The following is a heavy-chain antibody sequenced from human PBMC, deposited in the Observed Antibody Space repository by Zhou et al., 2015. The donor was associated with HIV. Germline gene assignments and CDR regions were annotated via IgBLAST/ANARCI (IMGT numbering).Heavy chain of an antibody. CDR2: IIPIFGTA. J-gene: IGHJ6*01. CDR3: ARDGRELPAGGWYGMDV. Sequence: QVQLVQSGAEVKKPGSSVKVSCKASGGTFSSYAISWVRQAPGQGLEWMGGIIPIFGTANYAQKFQGRVTITADKSTSTAYMELSSLRSEDTAVYYCARDGRELPAGGWYGMDVWGPRGPRSPSPQ. V-gene: IGHV1-69*06. D-gene: IGHD1-26*01. CDR1: GGTFSSYA.